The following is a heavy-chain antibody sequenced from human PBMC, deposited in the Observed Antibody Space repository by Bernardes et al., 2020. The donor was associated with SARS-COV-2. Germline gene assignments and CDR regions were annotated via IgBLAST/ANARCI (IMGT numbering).Heavy chain of an antibody. Sequence: SEPLSLTCIVSGGSISNEYWNWIRQSPGKGLEWIGYIYYTGSTHNNPSLKSRVTISVDTSKNQFSLKLSSVTAADTAVYYCARGSKGSWESFDYWGQGTLVTVSS. V-gene: IGHV4-59*01. CDR3: ARGSKGSWESFDY. CDR1: GGSISNEY. D-gene: IGHD6-13*01. CDR2: IYYTGST. J-gene: IGHJ4*02.